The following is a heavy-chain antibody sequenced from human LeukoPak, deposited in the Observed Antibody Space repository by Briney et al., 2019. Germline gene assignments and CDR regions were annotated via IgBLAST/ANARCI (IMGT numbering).Heavy chain of an antibody. J-gene: IGHJ4*02. V-gene: IGHV4-30-4*01. D-gene: IGHD1-26*01. CDR1: GGPISSGDYY. Sequence: SETLSLTCTVSGGPISSGDYYWSWIRQPPGKGLEWIGYIYYSGSTYYNPSLKSRVTMSVDTSKNQFSLKLSSVTAADTAVYYCARDLVGAHPLWGQGTLVTVSS. CDR3: ARDLVGAHPL. CDR2: IYYSGST.